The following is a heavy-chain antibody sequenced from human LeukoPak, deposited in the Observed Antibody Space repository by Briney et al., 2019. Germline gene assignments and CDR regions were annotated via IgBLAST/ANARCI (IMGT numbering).Heavy chain of an antibody. CDR3: ARGGISSGST. CDR1: GFTFSSYA. J-gene: IGHJ5*02. CDR2: ISYDGSNK. Sequence: GRSLRLSCAASGFTFSSYAMHWVRQAPGKGLEWVAVISYDGSNKYYADSEKGRFTISRDNSKNTLYLQMNSLRAEDTAVYYCARGGISSGSTWGQGTLVTVSS. D-gene: IGHD3-22*01. V-gene: IGHV3-30-3*01.